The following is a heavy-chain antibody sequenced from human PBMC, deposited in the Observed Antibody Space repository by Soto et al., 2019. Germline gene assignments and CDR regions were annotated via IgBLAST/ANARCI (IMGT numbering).Heavy chain of an antibody. V-gene: IGHV3-21*01. CDR2: ISSNSAYI. Sequence: PGGSLRLSCAASGFTFRSFTMNWFRQAPGKGLEWVSTISSNSAYIYYTDALRGRFTISRDNAKNSLHLQMNSLRAEDTAVYYCTGDASRDSSARGWFDPWGPGTLVTVSS. D-gene: IGHD6-13*01. CDR3: TGDASRDSSARGWFDP. J-gene: IGHJ5*02. CDR1: GFTFRSFT.